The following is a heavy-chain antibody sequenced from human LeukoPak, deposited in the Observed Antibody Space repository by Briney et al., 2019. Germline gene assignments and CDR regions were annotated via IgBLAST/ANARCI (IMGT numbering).Heavy chain of an antibody. D-gene: IGHD6-19*01. V-gene: IGHV1-18*01. CDR2: ISAYNGNT. CDR1: GYTFTSYG. J-gene: IGHJ6*03. Sequence: ASVTVSCKASGYTFTSYGISWVRQAPGQGLEWMGWISAYNGNTNYAQKLQGRVTMTTDTSTSTAYMELRSLRSDDTAVYYCARDQDLDAGWSNYYYYYMDVWGKGTTVTVSS. CDR3: ARDQDLDAGWSNYYYYYMDV.